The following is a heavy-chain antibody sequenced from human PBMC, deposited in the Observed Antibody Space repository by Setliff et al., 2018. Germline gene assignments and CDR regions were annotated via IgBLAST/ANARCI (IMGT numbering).Heavy chain of an antibody. CDR1: GFIFSDHY. Sequence: HPGGSLRLSCAASGFIFSDHYMDWVRQAPGKGLEWVSVVSHDENTKYYADSVKDRFIISRDNSKNTVYLQMNSLRAADTAVYHCARVGQATVVTAIHGALDYWGQGTLVTVSS. J-gene: IGHJ4*02. CDR2: VSHDENTK. D-gene: IGHD2-21*02. V-gene: IGHV3-30*03. CDR3: ARVGQATVVTAIHGALDY.